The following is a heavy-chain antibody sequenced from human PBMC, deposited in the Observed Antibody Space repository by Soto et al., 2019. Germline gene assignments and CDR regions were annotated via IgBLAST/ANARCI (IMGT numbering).Heavy chain of an antibody. CDR2: IYYSGST. D-gene: IGHD3-10*01. Sequence: QVQLQESGPGLVKPSETLSLTCTVSGASISSYYWSWIRQPPGKGLEWIGYIYYSGSTNYNPSLKSRVTISVDTSKKQFSLKLSSVTAADTAVYFWARDSEDASDYYGMNVWGQGTTVTVSS. CDR3: ARDSEDASDYYGMNV. V-gene: IGHV4-59*01. J-gene: IGHJ6*02. CDR1: GASISSYY.